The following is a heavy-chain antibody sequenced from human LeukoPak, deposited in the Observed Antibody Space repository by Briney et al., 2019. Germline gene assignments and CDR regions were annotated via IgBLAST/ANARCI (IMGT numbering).Heavy chain of an antibody. CDR2: IKPDGSEG. J-gene: IGHJ6*02. D-gene: IGHD1-26*01. CDR3: ARGTREPV. Sequence: GGSQRLSCAASGFTFSHYWMSWVRQAPGKGLEWVANIKPDGSEGYHVDSVKGRFTISRDNAKNSLFLQMNSLRADDTAVYYCARGTREPVWGQGTTVTVSS. CDR1: GFTFSHYW. V-gene: IGHV3-7*05.